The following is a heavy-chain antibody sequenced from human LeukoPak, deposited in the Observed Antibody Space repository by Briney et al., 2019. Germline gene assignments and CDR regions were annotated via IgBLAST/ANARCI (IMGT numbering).Heavy chain of an antibody. CDR3: AKSSYYDASGYYREYYFDY. D-gene: IGHD3-22*01. CDR1: GFSFSNYA. CDR2: ISGSGGST. J-gene: IGHJ4*02. V-gene: IGHV3-23*01. Sequence: GGSLRLSCVPSGFSFSNYAMSWVRKAPGKGLEWVSSISGSGGSTHYADSVKGRFTISRDKTKNTLYLQMNSLRAEDTAVYYCAKSSYYDASGYYREYYFDYWGQGTLVTVSS.